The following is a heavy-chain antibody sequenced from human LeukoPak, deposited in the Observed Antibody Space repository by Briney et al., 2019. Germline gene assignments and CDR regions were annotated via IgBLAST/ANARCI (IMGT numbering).Heavy chain of an antibody. Sequence: SETLTLTCAVYGLSFNDYYWNWIRQAPGKGLEWVAEINARGDTNYNPYLKNRVTISVNTSKNQFSQRLTSLTAADTALYHCARGQVPTARGYNWFDRWGQGTLVTVSS. J-gene: IGHJ5*02. D-gene: IGHD2-2*01. CDR3: ARGQVPTARGYNWFDR. CDR1: GLSFNDYY. CDR2: INARGDT. V-gene: IGHV4-34*01.